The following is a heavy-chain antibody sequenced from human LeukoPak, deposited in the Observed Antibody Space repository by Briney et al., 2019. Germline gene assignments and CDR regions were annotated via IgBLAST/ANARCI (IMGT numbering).Heavy chain of an antibody. Sequence: SETLSLTCTVSGGSISSYYWSWIRQPPGKGLEWIGYIYYSGSTNYNPSLKSRVTISVDTSKHQFSLKLSSVTAADTAVYYCARDRSSCSSTSCLFPYNWFDPWGQGTLVTVS. CDR1: GGSISSYY. D-gene: IGHD2-2*01. CDR3: ARDRSSCSSTSCLFPYNWFDP. CDR2: IYYSGST. V-gene: IGHV4-59*01. J-gene: IGHJ5*02.